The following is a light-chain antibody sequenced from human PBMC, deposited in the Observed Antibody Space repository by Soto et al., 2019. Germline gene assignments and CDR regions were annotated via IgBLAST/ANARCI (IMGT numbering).Light chain of an antibody. CDR3: SSYAASNNFYFV. CDR2: EVT. J-gene: IGLJ3*02. V-gene: IGLV2-8*01. Sequence: QSALTQPPSASGSPGQSVTIPCTGTSSDVGGYNYVSWYQQYPGRAPKLMIYEVTKRPSGVPDRFSGSKSCNTASLTVSGLQADDEADYYCSSYAASNNFYFVFGGGTKLTVL. CDR1: SSDVGGYNY.